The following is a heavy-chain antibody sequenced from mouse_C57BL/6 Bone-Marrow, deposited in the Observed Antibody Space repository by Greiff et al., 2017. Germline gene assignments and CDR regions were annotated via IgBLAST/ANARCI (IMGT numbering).Heavy chain of an antibody. V-gene: IGHV1-26*01. D-gene: IGHD1-1*01. CDR1: GYTFTDYY. CDR2: INPNNGGT. Sequence: EVQLQQSGPELVKPGASVKISCKASGYTFTDYYMNWVKQSHGKSLEWIGDINPNNGGTSYNQKFKGKATLTVDKSSSTAYMELRSLTSEDSAVDYCARNYYGSDWYFDVWGTGTTVTVSS. J-gene: IGHJ1*03. CDR3: ARNYYGSDWYFDV.